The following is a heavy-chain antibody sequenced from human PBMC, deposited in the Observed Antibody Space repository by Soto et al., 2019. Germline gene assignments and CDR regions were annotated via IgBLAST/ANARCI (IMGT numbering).Heavy chain of an antibody. J-gene: IGHJ4*02. Sequence: QVQLVESGGGVVQPGRSLRLSCAASGFTFSSYAMHWVRQAPGKGLEWVADISYDETNKFYADSVKGRFTISRDNSKNTLYLQMNSLRAEDTAVYYCARDWGGQSMSAGFDYWGQGTLVTVSS. V-gene: IGHV3-30-3*01. D-gene: IGHD3-10*01. CDR3: ARDWGGQSMSAGFDY. CDR1: GFTFSSYA. CDR2: ISYDETNK.